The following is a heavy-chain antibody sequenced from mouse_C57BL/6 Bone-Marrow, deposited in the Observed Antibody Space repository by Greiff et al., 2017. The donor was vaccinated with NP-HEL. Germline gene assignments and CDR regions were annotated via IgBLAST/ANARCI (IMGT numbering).Heavy chain of an antibody. CDR3: ARWYYGSSYYFDY. CDR1: GFTFSSYA. Sequence: EVHLVESGGGLVKPGGSLKLSCAASGFTFSSYAMSWVRQTPEKRLEWVATISDGGSYTYYPDNVKGRFTISRDNAKNNLYLQMSHLKSEDTAMYYCARWYYGSSYYFDYWGQGTTLTVSS. V-gene: IGHV5-4*01. CDR2: ISDGGSYT. D-gene: IGHD1-1*01. J-gene: IGHJ2*01.